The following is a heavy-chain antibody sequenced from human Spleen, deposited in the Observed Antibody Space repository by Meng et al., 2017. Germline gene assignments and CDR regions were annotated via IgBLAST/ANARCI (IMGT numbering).Heavy chain of an antibody. CDR2: INHSGST. CDR3: ARGPTTMAHDFDY. Sequence: GRLQQWGAGLLKPSETLSLTCVVPGGSFSDYYGGWIRQPPGKGLEWIGEINHSGSTNYNPSLESRATISVDTSQNNLSLKLSSVTAADSAVYYCARGPTTMAHDFDYWGQGTLVTVSS. CDR1: GGSFSDYY. D-gene: IGHD4-11*01. V-gene: IGHV4-34*01. J-gene: IGHJ4*02.